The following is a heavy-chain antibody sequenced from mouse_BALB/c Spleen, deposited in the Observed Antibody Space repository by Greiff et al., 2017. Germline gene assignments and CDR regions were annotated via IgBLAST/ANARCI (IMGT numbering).Heavy chain of an antibody. Sequence: EVKLVESGGGLVQPGGSRKLSCAASGFTFSSFGMHWVRQAPEKGLEWVAYISSGSSTIYYADTVKGRFTISRDNPKNTLFLQMTSLRSEDTAMYYCARGGYYYAMDYWGQGTSVTVSS. CDR2: ISSGSSTI. J-gene: IGHJ4*01. CDR1: GFTFSSFG. D-gene: IGHD2-2*01. CDR3: ARGGYYYAMDY. V-gene: IGHV5-17*02.